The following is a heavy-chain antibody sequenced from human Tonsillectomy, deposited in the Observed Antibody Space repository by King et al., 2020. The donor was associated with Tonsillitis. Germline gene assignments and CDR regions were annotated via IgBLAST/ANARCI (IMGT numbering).Heavy chain of an antibody. J-gene: IGHJ4*02. Sequence: VQLVESGGGLVQPGGSLRLSCAASGFTFSSYAMSWVRQAPGKGLEWVSAISGSGGSTYYADSVRGRFTISRDNSKNTLYLQMNSLRAEDPAVYYCANGVGATTNFDYWGQGTLVTVSS. D-gene: IGHD1-26*01. CDR3: ANGVGATTNFDY. CDR1: GFTFSSYA. V-gene: IGHV3-23*04. CDR2: ISGSGGST.